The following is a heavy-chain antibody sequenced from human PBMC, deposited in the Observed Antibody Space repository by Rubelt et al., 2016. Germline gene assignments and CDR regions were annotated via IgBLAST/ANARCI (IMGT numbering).Heavy chain of an antibody. CDR2: IYRGGST. CDR3: ARVIYFGPGRYFDF. J-gene: IGHJ4*02. Sequence: CGGGLVQPGGSLRLSCAASGFTVSSNHMSWVRQAPGKGLEWVSLIYRGGSTYYADSVKGRFTISRDNSKNTLFLQMNSLRAEDTAVYYCARVIYFGPGRYFDFWGQGTLSPSPQ. CDR1: GFTVSSNH. V-gene: IGHV3-66*01. D-gene: IGHD3-10*01.